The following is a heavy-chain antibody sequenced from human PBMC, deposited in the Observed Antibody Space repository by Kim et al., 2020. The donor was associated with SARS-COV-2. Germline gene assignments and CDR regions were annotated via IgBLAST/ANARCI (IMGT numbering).Heavy chain of an antibody. CDR2: ISWNSGSI. V-gene: IGHV3-9*01. D-gene: IGHD6-13*01. CDR1: GFTFDDYA. Sequence: GGSLRLSCAASGFTFDDYAMHWVRQAPGKGLEWVSGISWNSGSIGYADSVKGRFTISRDNAKNSLYLQMNSLRAEDTALYYCAKDGRAAALDYWGQGTLV. J-gene: IGHJ4*02. CDR3: AKDGRAAALDY.